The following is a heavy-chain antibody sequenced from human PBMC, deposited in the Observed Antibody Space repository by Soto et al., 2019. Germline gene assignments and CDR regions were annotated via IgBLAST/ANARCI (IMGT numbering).Heavy chain of an antibody. CDR2: MNPNSGNT. J-gene: IGHJ3*02. D-gene: IGHD6-6*01. V-gene: IGHV1-8*01. CDR1: GYTFTSYD. CDR3: ARGESSSSLYAFDI. Sequence: ASVKVSCKASGYTFTSYDINWVRQATGQGLEWMGWMNPNSGNTGYAQKLQGRVTMTRNTSISTAYMELSSLRSEDTAVYYCARGESSSSLYAFDIWGQGTMVTVSS.